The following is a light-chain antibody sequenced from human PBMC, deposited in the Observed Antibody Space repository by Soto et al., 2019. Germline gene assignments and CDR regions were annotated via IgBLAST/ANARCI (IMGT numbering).Light chain of an antibody. J-gene: IGKJ1*01. V-gene: IGKV3-15*01. CDR3: QQYVTAPRT. Sequence: EISMTQFPAILSAFPGEGATLSCRAAQDVTTNFAWYQLRRGQPPRLLIYDISTRATGVPARFSGSGSGTEFTLTISRLEPDDFAVYFCQQYVTAPRTFGQGTKVEIK. CDR1: QDVTTN. CDR2: DIS.